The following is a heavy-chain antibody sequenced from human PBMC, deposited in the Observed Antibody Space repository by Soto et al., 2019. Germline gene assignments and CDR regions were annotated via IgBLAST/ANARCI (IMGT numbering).Heavy chain of an antibody. D-gene: IGHD5-18*01. J-gene: IGHJ6*02. CDR1: GFTFSSYA. Sequence: QVQLVESGGGVVQPGRSLRLSCAASGFTFSSYAMHWVRQAPGKGLEWVAVISYDGSNKYYADSVKGRFTISRDNSKNTLYLQMNSLRAEDTAVYYCARDIQLRYYYYGMDVWGQGNTVTVSS. CDR3: ARDIQLRYYYYGMDV. CDR2: ISYDGSNK. V-gene: IGHV3-30-3*01.